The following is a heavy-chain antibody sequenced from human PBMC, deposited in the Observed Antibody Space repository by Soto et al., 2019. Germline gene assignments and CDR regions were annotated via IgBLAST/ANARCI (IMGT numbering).Heavy chain of an antibody. D-gene: IGHD2-2*01. CDR1: GFTFSTHR. Sequence: EVQLVESGGGLVQPGGSLRLSCAASGFTFSTHRMNWVRQAPGKGLEWISYITSSDVTMYADSVKGRFTISRDNSKNSRYLQMNSLRGEDTAVYFCVGEVGFQLIYWGQGTLVTVSS. V-gene: IGHV3-48*01. CDR3: VGEVGFQLIY. CDR2: ITSSDVT. J-gene: IGHJ4*02.